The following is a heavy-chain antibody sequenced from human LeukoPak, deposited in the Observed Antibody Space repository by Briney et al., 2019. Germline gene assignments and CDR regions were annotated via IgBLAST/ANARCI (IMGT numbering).Heavy chain of an antibody. D-gene: IGHD1-1*01. CDR3: ARDLTTLYYYYYYYMDV. J-gene: IGHJ6*03. CDR2: ISSSGSTI. Sequence: GGSLRLSCAASGFTFSDYYMSWIRQAPGKGLEWVSYISSSGSTIYYADSVKGRFTLSRDNAKNSLYLQMNSLRAEDTAVYYCARDLTTLYYYYYYYMDVWGKGTTVTVSS. CDR1: GFTFSDYY. V-gene: IGHV3-11*04.